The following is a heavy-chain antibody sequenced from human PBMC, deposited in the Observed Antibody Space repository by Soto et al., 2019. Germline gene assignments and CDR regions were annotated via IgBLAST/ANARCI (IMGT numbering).Heavy chain of an antibody. J-gene: IGHJ4*02. Sequence: EVQLVESGGGLVQPGGSLRLSCAASGFTFSSYSMNWVRQAPGKGLEWVSYISSSSSTIYYADSVKGRFTISRDNAENSLYLQMNSLRAEDTAVHYCARDSGYYVDYWGQGTLVTVSS. CDR2: ISSSSSTI. D-gene: IGHD3-22*01. CDR3: ARDSGYYVDY. V-gene: IGHV3-48*01. CDR1: GFTFSSYS.